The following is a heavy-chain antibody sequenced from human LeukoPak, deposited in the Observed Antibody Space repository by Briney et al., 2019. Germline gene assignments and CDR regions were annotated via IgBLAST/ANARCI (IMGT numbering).Heavy chain of an antibody. CDR1: GSSITSLHS. J-gene: IGHJ6*03. CDR3: ARAYEDYMDV. CDR2: MYHSGKP. D-gene: IGHD5-12*01. Sequence: SETLSLTCIVSGSSITSLHSWGWIRQPPGKGLEWVGSMYHSGKPYYNPSLNSRVTISADTSKNQFSLKLTSATAADTAIYYCARAYEDYMDVWGKGTTVTVSS. V-gene: IGHV4-38-2*02.